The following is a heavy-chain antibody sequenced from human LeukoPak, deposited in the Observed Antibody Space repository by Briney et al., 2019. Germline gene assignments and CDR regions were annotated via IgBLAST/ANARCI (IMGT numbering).Heavy chain of an antibody. CDR2: IIPIFGTA. V-gene: IGHV1-69*05. CDR3: ANMGAVAGSFDY. D-gene: IGHD6-19*01. J-gene: IGHJ4*02. Sequence: ASVKVSCKAPGGTFISYAISWVRQAPGQGLKWMGRIIPIFGTANYAQKFQGRVTITTDESTSTAYMELSSLRSEDTAVYYCANMGAVAGSFDYWGQGTLVTVSS. CDR1: GGTFISYA.